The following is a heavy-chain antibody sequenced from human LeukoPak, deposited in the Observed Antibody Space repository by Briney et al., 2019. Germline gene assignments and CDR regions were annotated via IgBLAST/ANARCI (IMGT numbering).Heavy chain of an antibody. J-gene: IGHJ4*02. CDR2: IKSKGGGETT. Sequence: GGSLRLTCAVSGFTFSDAWMSWVRQAPGKGPEWVGRIKSKGGGETTDYAAPVEGRFTISRDDSKNTLYLQMNNLKTEDTAVYYCLWVHEMIGGFNSWAQGTLVTVSS. V-gene: IGHV3-15*01. CDR1: GFTFSDAW. CDR3: LWVHEMIGGFNS. D-gene: IGHD3-16*01.